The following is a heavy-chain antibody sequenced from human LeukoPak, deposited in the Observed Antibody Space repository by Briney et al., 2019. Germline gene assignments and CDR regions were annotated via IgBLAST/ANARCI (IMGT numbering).Heavy chain of an antibody. CDR1: GGSISSSSYY. D-gene: IGHD3-22*01. Sequence: TPSDTLSLTCTVSGGSISSSSYYWGWMREPPGKGLAWIGTIYYSGNTYYNPSLKTRVTISVDTSKHQCSLKLSSVTAADTAVYYCARAKYYYDSSGYYYWGQGTLVTVSS. CDR3: ARAKYYYDSSGYYY. CDR2: IYYSGNT. V-gene: IGHV4-39*07. J-gene: IGHJ4*02.